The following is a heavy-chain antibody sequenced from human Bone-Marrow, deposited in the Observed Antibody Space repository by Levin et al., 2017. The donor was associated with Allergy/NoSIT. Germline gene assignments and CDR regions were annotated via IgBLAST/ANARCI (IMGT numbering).Heavy chain of an antibody. CDR2: IYPGDSDT. J-gene: IGHJ4*02. D-gene: IGHD4-17*01. CDR1: GYSFTSYW. V-gene: IGHV5-51*01. CDR3: ARLATEDYGDAGSYFDY. Sequence: KVSCKGSGYSFTSYWIGWVRQMPGKGLEWMGIIYPGDSDTRYSPSFQGQVTISADKSISTAYLQWSSLKASDTAMYYCARLATEDYGDAGSYFDYWGQGTLVTVSS.